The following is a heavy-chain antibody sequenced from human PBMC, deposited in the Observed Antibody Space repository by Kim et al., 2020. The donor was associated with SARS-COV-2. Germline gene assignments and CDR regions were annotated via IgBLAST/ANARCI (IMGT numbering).Heavy chain of an antibody. J-gene: IGHJ6*02. V-gene: IGHV3-23*01. CDR3: AKVRARLLGYYYYGMDV. CDR2: ISCSGGST. D-gene: IGHD2-8*02. Sequence: GGSLRLSCAASGFTFSSYAMSWVRQAPGKGLEWVSAISCSGGSTYYADSVKGRFTISRDNSKNTRYLQMNSLRAEDTAVYYCAKVRARLLGYYYYGMDVWGQGTTVTVSS. CDR1: GFTFSSYA.